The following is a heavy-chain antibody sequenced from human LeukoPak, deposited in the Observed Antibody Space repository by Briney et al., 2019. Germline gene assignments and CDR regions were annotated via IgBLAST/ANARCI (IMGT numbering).Heavy chain of an antibody. CDR1: GYTLTDYY. Sequence: ASVKVSCKASGYTLTDYYIHWVRQAPGQDLEWMGFIIPHSGGTTYEQRFQGRVTMTRDMSIGTFYMELSSLRYDDTAVYYCSTEDKYCTTPNCGAYWGLGTLVTVSS. V-gene: IGHV1-2*02. CDR3: STEDKYCTTPNCGAY. J-gene: IGHJ4*02. CDR2: IIPHSGGT. D-gene: IGHD2-8*01.